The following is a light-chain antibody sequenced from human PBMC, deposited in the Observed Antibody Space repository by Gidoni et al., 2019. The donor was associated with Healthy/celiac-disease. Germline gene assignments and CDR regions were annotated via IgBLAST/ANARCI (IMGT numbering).Light chain of an antibody. CDR3: QQYNSYL. CDR2: KAS. Sequence: DIQMTQSPSTLSAHVGDRVTITCRASQSISSWLAWYQLKPRKAPKLLIYKASSLESGVPSRFSGSGSGTEFTLTISSLQPDDFATYYCQQYNSYLFXHXTKVEIK. J-gene: IGKJ1*01. CDR1: QSISSW. V-gene: IGKV1-5*03.